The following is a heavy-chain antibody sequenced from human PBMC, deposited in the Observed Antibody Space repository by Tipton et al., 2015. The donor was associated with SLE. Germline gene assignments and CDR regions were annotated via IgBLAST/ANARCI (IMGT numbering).Heavy chain of an antibody. Sequence: SLRLSCAASGFSFSDYYMSWIRQTPGKGLEWVAYISSNGGLIYYADSVRGRFTISRDNAKKSLYLQMNSLRVEDTALYYCARDKDEDLGGTTFDYWGQGTLVTVSS. CDR2: ISSNGGLI. D-gene: IGHD1-7*01. J-gene: IGHJ4*02. V-gene: IGHV3-11*04. CDR3: ARDKDEDLGGTTFDY. CDR1: GFSFSDYY.